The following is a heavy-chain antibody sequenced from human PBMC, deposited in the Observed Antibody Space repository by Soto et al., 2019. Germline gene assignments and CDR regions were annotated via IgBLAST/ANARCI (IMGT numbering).Heavy chain of an antibody. CDR3: ARERCSGGSCYPDAFDI. Sequence: GASVKVSCKASGYTFTGYYMHWVRQAPGQGLEWMGWINPNSGGTNYAQKFQGWVTMTRDTSISTAYMELSRLRSDDTAVYYCARERCSGGSCYPDAFDIWGQGTMVTVS. J-gene: IGHJ3*02. CDR1: GYTFTGYY. CDR2: INPNSGGT. D-gene: IGHD2-15*01. V-gene: IGHV1-2*04.